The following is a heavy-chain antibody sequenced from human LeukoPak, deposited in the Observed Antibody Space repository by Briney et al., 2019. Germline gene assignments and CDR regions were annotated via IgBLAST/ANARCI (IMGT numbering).Heavy chain of an antibody. D-gene: IGHD6-25*01. CDR3: AKNTAFGGSGGYYGMNG. V-gene: IGHV3-30*18. CDR2: ISYDGSNK. J-gene: IGHJ6*02. CDR1: GFTFSSYS. Sequence: GGSLRLSSTVTGFTFSSYSMEWVRQAPGKGLEWVAVISYDGSNKNYADSVKGRFTISRDNSKNTLYLQMNSLRAEDTAVYYCAKNTAFGGSGGYYGMNGWSQGTTVTVSS.